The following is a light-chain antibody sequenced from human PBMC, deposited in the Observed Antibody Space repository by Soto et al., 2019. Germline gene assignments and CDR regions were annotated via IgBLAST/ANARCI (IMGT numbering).Light chain of an antibody. Sequence: EVVMTQSPATVSVSPGEGVTLSCRASQTISNDLAWYQQKPGQAPRLLIYGASTRATGVPARFSGGGSGTEFTLTIISLQSEDFAFYYCQQNNKWPPVTVCGGTKVEIK. CDR2: GAS. J-gene: IGKJ4*01. CDR1: QTISND. V-gene: IGKV3-15*01. CDR3: QQNNKWPPVT.